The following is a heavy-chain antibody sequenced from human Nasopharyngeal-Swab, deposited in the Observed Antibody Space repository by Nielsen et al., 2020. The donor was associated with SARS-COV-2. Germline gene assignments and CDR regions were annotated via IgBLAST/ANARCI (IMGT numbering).Heavy chain of an antibody. CDR2: IWSDGKTT. CDR1: GFSFSNHG. Sequence: GESLQISCAASGFSFSNHGMHWVRQAPGKGLEWVAVIWSDGKTTKYADSVKGRLTISRDKSRNTLYLQMNNLRVEDTAIYYCAREGPYSGTNVFDIWGQGTMVTVSS. V-gene: IGHV3-33*01. D-gene: IGHD5-12*01. J-gene: IGHJ3*02. CDR3: AREGPYSGTNVFDI.